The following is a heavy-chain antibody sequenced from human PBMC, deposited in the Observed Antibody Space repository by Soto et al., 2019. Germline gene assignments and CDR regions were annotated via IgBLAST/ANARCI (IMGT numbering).Heavy chain of an antibody. J-gene: IGHJ6*02. V-gene: IGHV3-49*03. CDR1: GFTFGDCA. D-gene: IGHD3-3*01. CDR3: TRPFYDFWSGPKTRCGMDV. Sequence: GGSLRVSCTASGFTFGDCAMSWFRQAPGKGMEWVGFIRSKAYGGTTEYAASVKGRFTISRDDSKSIAYLQMNSLKTEDTAVYYCTRPFYDFWSGPKTRCGMDVWGQGTTVTVSS. CDR2: IRSKAYGGTT.